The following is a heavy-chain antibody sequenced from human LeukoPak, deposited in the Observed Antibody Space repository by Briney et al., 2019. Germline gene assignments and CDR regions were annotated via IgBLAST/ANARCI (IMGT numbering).Heavy chain of an antibody. V-gene: IGHV3-23*01. CDR3: AKFGLEMATIYHY. CDR2: ISGSGGST. CDR1: GFTFSSYA. D-gene: IGHD5-24*01. Sequence: GGSLRLSCAASGFTFSSYAMSWVRRAPGRGLEWVSAISGSGGSTYYADSVKGRFTISRDNSKNTLYLQMNSLRAEDTAVYYCAKFGLEMATIYHYWGQGTLVTVSS. J-gene: IGHJ4*02.